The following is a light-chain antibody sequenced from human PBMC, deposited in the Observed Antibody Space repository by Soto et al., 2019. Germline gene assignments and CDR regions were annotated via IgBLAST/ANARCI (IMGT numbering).Light chain of an antibody. CDR2: DVS. J-gene: IGLJ2*01. V-gene: IGLV2-14*01. Sequence: QSALTQPASVSGSPGQSITISCTGTSSDVGGYNYVSWYQQHPGKAPKLMIYDVSNRPSGVSNRFSGSKSGNTASLTISGLQAEDEAEYDCSSYTSSSTLNVVFGGGTKVTVL. CDR1: SSDVGGYNY. CDR3: SSYTSSSTLNVV.